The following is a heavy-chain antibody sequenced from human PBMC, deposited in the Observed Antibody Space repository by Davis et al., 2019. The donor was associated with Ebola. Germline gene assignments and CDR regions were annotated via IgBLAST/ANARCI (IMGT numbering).Heavy chain of an antibody. CDR1: GFTFTNYW. J-gene: IGHJ4*02. V-gene: IGHV3-74*01. Sequence: PGGSLRLSCAASGFTFTNYWMHWVRQTPGKGLVWVSRVNDDGTGTSYADSVRGRFTISRDNSKNTLYLQINGLRAEDTAVYYCARDKGGTYLFFDYWGQGTLVTVSS. D-gene: IGHD1-26*01. CDR2: VNDDGTGT. CDR3: ARDKGGTYLFFDY.